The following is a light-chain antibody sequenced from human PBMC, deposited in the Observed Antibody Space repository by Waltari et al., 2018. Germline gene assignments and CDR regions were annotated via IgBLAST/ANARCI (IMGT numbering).Light chain of an antibody. CDR3: QQYGTSPPLT. V-gene: IGKV3-20*01. J-gene: IGKJ4*01. Sequence: EIVLTQSPGTLSLSPGERATFSCRASQSFSSSYLAWYQQKPGPAPRLLIYGASSRAAGCPDRFSGSGSGTDFTLTISRLEPEDFAVYYCQQYGTSPPLTFGGGTKVEIK. CDR2: GAS. CDR1: QSFSSSY.